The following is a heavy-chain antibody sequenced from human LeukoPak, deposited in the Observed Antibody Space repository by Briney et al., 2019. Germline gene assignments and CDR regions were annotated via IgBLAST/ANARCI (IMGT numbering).Heavy chain of an antibody. CDR2: INHSGST. Sequence: NSSETLSLTCAVYGGSFSGYYWSWIRQPPGKGLERIGEINHSGSTNYNPSLKSRVTISVDTSKNQFSLKLSSVTAADTAVYYCASRKGSGWDFDYWGQGTLVTVSS. CDR3: ASRKGSGWDFDY. CDR1: GGSFSGYY. D-gene: IGHD6-19*01. V-gene: IGHV4-34*01. J-gene: IGHJ4*02.